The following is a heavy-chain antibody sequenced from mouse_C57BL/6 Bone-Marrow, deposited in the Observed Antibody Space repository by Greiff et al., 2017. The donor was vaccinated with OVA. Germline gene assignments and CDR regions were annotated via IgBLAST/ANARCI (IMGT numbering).Heavy chain of an antibody. Sequence: QVQLKQSGAELVRPGTSVKMSCKASGYTFTNYWIGWAKQRPGHGLEWIGDIYPGGGYTNYNEKFKGKATLTADKSSSPAYMQFSSLTSEDSAIYYCARDGGFYFDYWGQGTTLTVSS. D-gene: IGHD2-3*01. V-gene: IGHV1-63*01. CDR2: IYPGGGYT. CDR1: GYTFTNYW. CDR3: ARDGGFYFDY. J-gene: IGHJ2*01.